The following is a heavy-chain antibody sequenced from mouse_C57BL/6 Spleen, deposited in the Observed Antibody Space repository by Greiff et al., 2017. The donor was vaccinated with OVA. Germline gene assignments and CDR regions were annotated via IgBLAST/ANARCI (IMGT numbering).Heavy chain of an antibody. J-gene: IGHJ4*01. CDR2: ISSGGDYI. Sequence: EVKVEESGEGLVKPGGSLKLSCAASGFTFSSYAMSWVRQTPEKRLEWVAYISSGGDYIYYADTVKGRFTISRDNARNTLYLQMSSLKSEDTAMYYCTKNYGSRGGYAMDYWGQGTSVTVSS. D-gene: IGHD1-1*01. CDR3: TKNYGSRGGYAMDY. V-gene: IGHV5-9-1*02. CDR1: GFTFSSYA.